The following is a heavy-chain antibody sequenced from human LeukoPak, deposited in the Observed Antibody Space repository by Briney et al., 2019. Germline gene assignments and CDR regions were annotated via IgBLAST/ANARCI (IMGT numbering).Heavy chain of an antibody. CDR2: IKQDGSAK. CDR3: ARDVSGSLDY. V-gene: IGHV3-7*01. Sequence: PGGSLRLSCAASGFTFSTYWMAWVRRAPGKGLGWVANIKQDGSAKNYVDSVKGRFTISRDDAKNSMYLQMNSLKTEDTAVYYCARDVSGSLDYWGKGTLVTVSA. D-gene: IGHD1-26*01. CDR1: GFTFSTYW. J-gene: IGHJ4*02.